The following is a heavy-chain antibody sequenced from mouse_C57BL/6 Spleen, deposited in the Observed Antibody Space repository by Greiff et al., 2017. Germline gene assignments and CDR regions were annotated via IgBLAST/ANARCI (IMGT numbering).Heavy chain of an antibody. CDR3: ARNYDYEGYFDF. V-gene: IGHV1-64*01. CDR1: GYTFTSYW. J-gene: IGHJ1*03. CDR2: IHPNSGST. D-gene: IGHD2-4*01. Sequence: VKLQQPGAELVKPGASVKLSCKASGYTFTSYWMNWVKQRPGQGLEWIGMIHPNSGSTNYNEKFKSKATLTVDKTSSTAYMQLSSLTSEDSAVYYCARNYDYEGYFDFWGTGTTVTVSS.